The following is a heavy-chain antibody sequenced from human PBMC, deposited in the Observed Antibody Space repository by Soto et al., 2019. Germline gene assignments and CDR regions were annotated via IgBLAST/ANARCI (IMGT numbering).Heavy chain of an antibody. D-gene: IGHD6-25*01. Sequence: QPGGSLRLSCAASGFTFSSYGMHWVRQAPGKGLEWVAVIWYDGSNKYYADSVKGRFTISRDNSKNTLYLQMNSLRAEDTAVYYCARSGHGSYYYYCYGMDVWGQGTTVTVSS. CDR3: ARSGHGSYYYYCYGMDV. J-gene: IGHJ6*02. CDR1: GFTFSSYG. V-gene: IGHV3-33*01. CDR2: IWYDGSNK.